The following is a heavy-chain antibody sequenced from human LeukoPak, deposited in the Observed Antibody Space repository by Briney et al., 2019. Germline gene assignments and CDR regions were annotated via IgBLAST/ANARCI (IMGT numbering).Heavy chain of an antibody. CDR2: IWYDGTDK. Sequence: PGGSLRLSCAASGFTFSSYGMHWVRQGPGKGLEWVTFIWYDGTDKNYADSVKGRFTISRDNSKNTLYLQMNSLRAEDTAVYYCAKERAGMGADAFDIWGQGTMVTVSS. V-gene: IGHV3-30*02. CDR3: AKERAGMGADAFDI. J-gene: IGHJ3*02. D-gene: IGHD1-26*01. CDR1: GFTFSSYG.